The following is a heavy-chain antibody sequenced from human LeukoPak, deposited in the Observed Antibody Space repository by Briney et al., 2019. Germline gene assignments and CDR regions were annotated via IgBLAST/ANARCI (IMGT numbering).Heavy chain of an antibody. CDR3: AREGTIFGVDYYYYGMDV. CDR1: GFTFSSYG. D-gene: IGHD3-3*01. Sequence: PGRSLRLSCAASGFTFSSYGMHWVRQAPGKGLEWVAVIWYDGSNKYYADSVKGRFIISRDNSKNTLYLQMNSLRAEDTAVYYCAREGTIFGVDYYYYGMDVWGQGTTVTVSS. J-gene: IGHJ6*02. CDR2: IWYDGSNK. V-gene: IGHV3-33*01.